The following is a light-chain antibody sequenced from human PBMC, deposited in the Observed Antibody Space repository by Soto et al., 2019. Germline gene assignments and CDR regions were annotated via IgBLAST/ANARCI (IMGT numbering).Light chain of an antibody. CDR2: LDRSGSY. CDR1: SGHSTYI. J-gene: IGLJ3*02. V-gene: IGLV4-60*02. CDR3: ETWYSNTHKV. Sequence: QLVLTQSSSASASLGSSVKLTCILSSGHSTYIIAWHQQQPGKAPRFLMTLDRSGSYNRGSGVPDRFSGSSSGADRYLTISHLQVEDWGCYYCETWYSNTHKVFGGGTKLTVL.